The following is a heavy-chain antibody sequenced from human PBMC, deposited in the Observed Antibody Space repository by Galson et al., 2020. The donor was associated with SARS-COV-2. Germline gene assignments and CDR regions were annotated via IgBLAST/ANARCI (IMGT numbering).Heavy chain of an antibody. CDR2: INHSGST. Sequence: SETLSLTCAVSGGSFSSYYWSWIRQPPGKGLEWLGEINHSGSTNYNPSLKSRVTISVDTSKNQVSLKLSSVTAADTGVYYCARGLIVVGPAAKSELDYWGQGNRVTVSS. J-gene: IGHJ4*02. V-gene: IGHV4-34*01. D-gene: IGHD2-2*01. CDR3: ARGLIVVGPAAKSELDY. CDR1: GGSFSSYY.